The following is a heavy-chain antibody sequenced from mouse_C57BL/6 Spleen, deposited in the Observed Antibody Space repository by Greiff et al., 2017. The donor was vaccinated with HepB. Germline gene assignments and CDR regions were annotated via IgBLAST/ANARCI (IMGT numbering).Heavy chain of an antibody. CDR3: ARRGGKDWYFDV. CDR2: IWSDGST. J-gene: IGHJ1*03. V-gene: IGHV2-2*01. Sequence: VQLQQSGPGLVQPSQSLSITCTVSGFSLTSYGVHWVRQSPGKGLEWLGVIWSDGSTDYNAAFISRLSISKDNSKSQVFFKMNSLQADDTAIYYWARRGGKDWYFDVWGTGTTVTVSS. D-gene: IGHD1-1*02. CDR1: GFSLTSYG.